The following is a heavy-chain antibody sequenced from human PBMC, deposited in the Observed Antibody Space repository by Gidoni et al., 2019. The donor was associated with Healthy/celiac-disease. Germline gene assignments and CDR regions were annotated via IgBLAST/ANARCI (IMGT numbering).Heavy chain of an antibody. V-gene: IGHV2-26*01. J-gene: IGHJ6*03. Sequence: QVTLKESGPVLVKPTETLTLTCTVSGFSLSNARMGVSWIRQPPGKALEWLAHIFSNDEKSYSTSLKSRLTISKDTSKSQVVLTMTNMDPVDTATYYCARMPITIFGVVADYYYYMDVWGKGTTVTVSS. CDR3: ARMPITIFGVVADYYYYMDV. D-gene: IGHD3-3*01. CDR1: GFSLSNARMG. CDR2: IFSNDEK.